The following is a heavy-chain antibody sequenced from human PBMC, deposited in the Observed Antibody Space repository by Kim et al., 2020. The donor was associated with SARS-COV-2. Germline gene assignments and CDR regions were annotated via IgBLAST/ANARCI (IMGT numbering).Heavy chain of an antibody. Sequence: SETLSLTCTVSGGSISSYYWSCIRQPPGKGLEWIGYIYYSGSTNYNPSLKSRVTISVDTSKNQFSLKLSSVTAADTAVYYCARHSLYYDSSGHDAFEILG. V-gene: IGHV4-59*08. CDR3: ARHSLYYDSSGHDAFEI. J-gene: IGHJ3*02. D-gene: IGHD3-22*01. CDR2: IYYSGST. CDR1: GGSISSYY.